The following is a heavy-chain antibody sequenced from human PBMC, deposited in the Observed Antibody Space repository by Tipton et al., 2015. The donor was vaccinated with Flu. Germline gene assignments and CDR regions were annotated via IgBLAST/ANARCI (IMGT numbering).Heavy chain of an antibody. J-gene: IGHJ6*02. D-gene: IGHD2/OR15-2a*01. Sequence: QLVQSGGGLVQPGGSLKLSCAASGFTFSDSSIRWVRQASGKGLEWVGRIRSKDNSYATAYAASLKGRFTISRDDSKNTAYLQMNSLKSEDTAVYYCARDPFLGVWGQGTTVTVSS. CDR2: IRSKDNSYAT. V-gene: IGHV3-73*01. CDR3: ARDPFLGV. CDR1: GFTFSDSS.